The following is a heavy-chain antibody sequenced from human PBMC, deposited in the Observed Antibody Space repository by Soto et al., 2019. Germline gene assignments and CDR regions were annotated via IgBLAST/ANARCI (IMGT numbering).Heavy chain of an antibody. CDR3: AREVGLYDSSGYYFSPFDY. J-gene: IGHJ4*02. V-gene: IGHV3-21*01. Sequence: GGSLRLSCAASGFTFSNAWMSWVRQAPGKGLEWVSSIRTSSSYIYYADSVKGRFNISRDNAKNSLYLQMNSLRAVDTAVYYCAREVGLYDSSGYYFSPFDYWGQG. CDR2: IRTSSSYI. CDR1: GFTFSNAW. D-gene: IGHD3-22*01.